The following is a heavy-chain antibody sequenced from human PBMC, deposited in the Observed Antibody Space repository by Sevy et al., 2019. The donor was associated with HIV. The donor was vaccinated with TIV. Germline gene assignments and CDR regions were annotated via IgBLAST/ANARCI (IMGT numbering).Heavy chain of an antibody. J-gene: IGHJ4*02. D-gene: IGHD2-8*01. CDR2: INQDGSVI. CDR1: GFTFSDSW. V-gene: IGHV3-7*03. Sequence: GGSLRLSCTASGFTFSDSWMHWVRQAPGKGLEWLANINQDGSVIYYVDSVKGRFTMSRDNSRNSLFLQMSSLRAGDTATYYCARAIGKDGAYWGQGTLVTVSS. CDR3: ARAIGKDGAY.